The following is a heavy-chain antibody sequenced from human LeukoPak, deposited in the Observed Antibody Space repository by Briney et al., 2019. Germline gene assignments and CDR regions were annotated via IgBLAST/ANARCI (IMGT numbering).Heavy chain of an antibody. J-gene: IGHJ4*02. CDR1: GYSLSSGYY. CDR3: AVSPGGAVAVFDY. CDR2: IYHSGST. V-gene: IGHV4-38-2*02. Sequence: SETLSLTCTVSGYSLSSGYYWGWIRQPPGKGLEWIGSIYHSGSTYYNPSLKGRVTISVDTSKNQFSLKLSSVTAADTAVYYCAVSPGGAVAVFDYWGQGTLVTVSS. D-gene: IGHD6-19*01.